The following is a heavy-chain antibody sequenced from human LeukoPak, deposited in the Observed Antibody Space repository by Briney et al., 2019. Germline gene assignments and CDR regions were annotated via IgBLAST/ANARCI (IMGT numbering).Heavy chain of an antibody. CDR2: ISYDGSNK. CDR3: AKDFVPYYDSSGYYYTTSDY. Sequence: PGRSLRLSCAASGFTFSSYGMHWVRQAPGKGLEWVAVISYDGSNKYYADSVKGRFTISRDNSKNTLYLQMNSLRAEDTAVYYCAKDFVPYYDSSGYYYTTSDYWGQGTLVTVSS. D-gene: IGHD3-22*01. V-gene: IGHV3-30*18. CDR1: GFTFSSYG. J-gene: IGHJ4*02.